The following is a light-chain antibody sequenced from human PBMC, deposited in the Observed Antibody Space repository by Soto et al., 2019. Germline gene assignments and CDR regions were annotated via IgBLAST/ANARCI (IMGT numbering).Light chain of an antibody. CDR3: CSFAGSRTYVV. CDR1: SSDLGGSNY. CDR2: DVS. Sequence: QSVLTQPRSVSGSPGQSVAFSCTGTSSDLGGSNYVSWYQQHPGKAPTLVIYDVSQRPPGVPDRFSGSKSGNTASLTISGLQAEDEADYYCCSFAGSRTYVVFGGGTKLTVL. V-gene: IGLV2-11*01. J-gene: IGLJ2*01.